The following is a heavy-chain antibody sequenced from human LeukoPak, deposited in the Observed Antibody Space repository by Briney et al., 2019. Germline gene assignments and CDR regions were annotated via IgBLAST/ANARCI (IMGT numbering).Heavy chain of an antibody. V-gene: IGHV1-3*01. CDR1: GYTFTGYY. CDR2: INAGNGNT. J-gene: IGHJ5*02. Sequence: ASVKVSCKASGYTFTGYYMHWVRQAPGHGLEWMGWINAGNGNTKYSQKFQGRVTITRDTSASTAYMELSSLRSEDTAVYYCARDQVVATIKAGNWFDPWGQGTLVTVSS. D-gene: IGHD5-12*01. CDR3: ARDQVVATIKAGNWFDP.